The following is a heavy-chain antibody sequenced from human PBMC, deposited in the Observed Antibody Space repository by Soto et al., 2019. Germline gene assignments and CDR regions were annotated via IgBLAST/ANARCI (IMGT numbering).Heavy chain of an antibody. D-gene: IGHD3-22*01. CDR1: GYTFSDYY. CDR2: INPKSGGT. CDR3: ASFYYDSSDYQNYFDY. J-gene: IGHJ4*02. V-gene: IGHV1-2*02. Sequence: ASVKVSCKASGYTFSDYYMHWVRQAPGRGLDWMGWINPKSGGTNYAQKFQGRVTMTRDTSTSTAYMELSRLRSDGTAVYYCASFYYDSSDYQNYFDYWGQGTLVTVSS.